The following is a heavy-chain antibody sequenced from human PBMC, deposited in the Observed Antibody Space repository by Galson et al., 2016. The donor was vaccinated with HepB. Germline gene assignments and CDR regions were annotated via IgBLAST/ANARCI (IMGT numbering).Heavy chain of an antibody. V-gene: IGHV3-30*04. D-gene: IGHD3-3*01. CDR3: ARVMYDLRDYYHYYGMDV. Sequence: SLRLSCAASGFTFSSYATHWVRQAPGKGLEWVAVISYDGSNNYYADSEKGRFTISRENSKNTLYLQMNSLRVEDTAVYYCARVMYDLRDYYHYYGMDVWGQGTLVTVSS. J-gene: IGHJ6*02. CDR1: GFTFSSYA. CDR2: ISYDGSNN.